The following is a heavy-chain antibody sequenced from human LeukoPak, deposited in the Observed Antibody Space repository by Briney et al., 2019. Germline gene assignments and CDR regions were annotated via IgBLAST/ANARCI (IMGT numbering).Heavy chain of an antibody. J-gene: IGHJ4*02. CDR3: ARGGGGDQSFDY. CDR1: GGSIGSGGYS. CDR2: IYHSGST. V-gene: IGHV4-30-2*01. D-gene: IGHD2-21*02. Sequence: LQTLSLTCDVSGGSIGSGGYSWSWIRQPPGKGLEWIGYIYHSGSTYYNPSLKSRVTISVGTSQNQFSLNLSSGTAADTAVYYCARGGGGDQSFDYWGQGTLFTVSS.